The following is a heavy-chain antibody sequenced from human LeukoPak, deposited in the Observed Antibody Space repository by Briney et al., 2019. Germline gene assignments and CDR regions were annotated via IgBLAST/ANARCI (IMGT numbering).Heavy chain of an antibody. J-gene: IGHJ4*02. CDR2: IIPIFGTA. CDR3: ARGQTRYGYPY. Sequence: GASVKVSCKASGGTFSSYAISWVRQAPGQGLEWMGGIIPIFGTANYAQKFQGRVTITTDESTSTAYMELSSLRSEDTAVYYCARGQTRYGYPYWGQGTLSPSPQ. CDR1: GGTFSSYA. D-gene: IGHD5-18*01. V-gene: IGHV1-69*05.